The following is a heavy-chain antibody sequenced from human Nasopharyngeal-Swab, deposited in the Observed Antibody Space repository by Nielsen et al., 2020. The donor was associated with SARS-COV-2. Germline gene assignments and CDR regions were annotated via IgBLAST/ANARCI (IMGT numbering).Heavy chain of an antibody. J-gene: IGHJ4*02. CDR1: GGSISSSSYY. Sequence: SETLSLTCTVSGGSISSSSYYWGWIRQPPGKGLEWLGSIYYSGSTYYNPSLKSRVTISVDTSKNQFSLKLSSVTAADTAVYYCARGGYSYGFDYWGQGTLVTVSS. V-gene: IGHV4-39*01. CDR2: IYYSGST. D-gene: IGHD5-18*01. CDR3: ARGGYSYGFDY.